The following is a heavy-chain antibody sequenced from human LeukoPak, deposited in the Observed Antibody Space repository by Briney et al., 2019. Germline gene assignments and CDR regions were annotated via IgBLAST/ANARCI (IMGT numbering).Heavy chain of an antibody. V-gene: IGHV4-34*01. Sequence: SETLSLTCAVYGGSFSGYYWSWIRQPPGKGLEWIGEINHSGSTNYNPSLKSRVTISVDTSKNQLSLKLTSVTAADTAVYYCARGLDRSKTGYWGQGSLVTVSS. J-gene: IGHJ4*02. D-gene: IGHD3-22*01. CDR3: ARGLDRSKTGY. CDR1: GGSFSGYY. CDR2: INHSGST.